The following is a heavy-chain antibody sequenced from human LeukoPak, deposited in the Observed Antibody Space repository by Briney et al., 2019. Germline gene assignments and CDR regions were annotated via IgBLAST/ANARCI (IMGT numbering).Heavy chain of an antibody. CDR1: GGSISSGGYY. J-gene: IGHJ4*02. Sequence: KTSETLSLTCTVSGGSISSGGYYWTWIRQHPGKGLEWIGFFYDSESSYFNPSLKSRVSISVGTSRNQFSLNLTSVIAADTAVYYCARGSGGDNYGSYYFDSWGQGSLVTVSS. CDR2: FYDSESS. D-gene: IGHD5-18*01. V-gene: IGHV4-31*03. CDR3: ARGSGGDNYGSYYFDS.